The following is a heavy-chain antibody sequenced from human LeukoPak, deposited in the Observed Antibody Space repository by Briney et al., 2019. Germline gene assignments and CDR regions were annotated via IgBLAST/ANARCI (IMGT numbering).Heavy chain of an antibody. CDR3: AKASWLSTADAVL. CDR2: LRGNGDA. J-gene: IGHJ4*02. CDR1: GFTFSSYA. Sequence: GGSLRVSCVASGFTFSSYAMSWVRETPARGLEWVSSLRGNGDAFYADSVKGRFTLSRDESRNTVYLQLNKLRGEDTATYYCAKASWLSTADAVLWGQGTVVTVSS. V-gene: IGHV3-23*01. D-gene: IGHD2/OR15-2a*01.